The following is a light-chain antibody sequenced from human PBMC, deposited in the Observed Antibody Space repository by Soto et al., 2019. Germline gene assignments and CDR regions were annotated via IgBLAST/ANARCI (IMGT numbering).Light chain of an antibody. V-gene: IGKV3-15*01. CDR1: QSVSSD. Sequence: VVTQSPATLSVFPGETATLSCRASQSVSSDLAWYQQRPGQAPRLLIYGASTRATGIPARFRGSGSGTECRLTISSLQSEDFANYYCQQYNTWHPKMAFGRGTKVEIK. CDR3: QQYNTWHPKMA. J-gene: IGKJ1*01. CDR2: GAS.